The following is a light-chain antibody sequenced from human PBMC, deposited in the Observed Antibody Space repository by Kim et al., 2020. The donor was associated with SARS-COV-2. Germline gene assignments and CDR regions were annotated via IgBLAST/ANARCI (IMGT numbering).Light chain of an antibody. CDR2: GAS. V-gene: IGKV3-20*01. Sequence: EIVLTQSPATLSSSPGERATLSCRASHSVSSSYLAWYQQTPGQAPRLLIYGASSRATGIPDRFSGSGSGTDFTLTISRLEPEDFAVYYCQQYASSPQSFGQGTKLEI. CDR1: HSVSSSY. J-gene: IGKJ2*01. CDR3: QQYASSPQS.